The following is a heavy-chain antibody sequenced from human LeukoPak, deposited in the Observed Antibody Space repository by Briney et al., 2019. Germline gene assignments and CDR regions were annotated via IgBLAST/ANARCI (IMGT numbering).Heavy chain of an antibody. D-gene: IGHD2-15*01. CDR1: GGSFSGYY. CDR2: INHSGST. V-gene: IGHV4-34*01. Sequence: SETLSLTCAVYGGSFSGYYWSWIRQPPGKGLEWIGEINHSGSTNYNPSLKSRVTISVDTSKNQFSLKLSSVTAADTAVYYCARVGSDYWGQGSLVTVSS. CDR3: ARVGSDY. J-gene: IGHJ4*02.